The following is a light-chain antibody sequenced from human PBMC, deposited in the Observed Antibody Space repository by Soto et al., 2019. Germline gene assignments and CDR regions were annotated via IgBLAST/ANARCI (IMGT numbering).Light chain of an antibody. V-gene: IGLV2-23*01. CDR3: CSYASSITYV. CDR2: EGS. J-gene: IGLJ1*01. CDR1: SSDVGSYNL. Sequence: QSVLTRPASVSGSPGQSITISCTGTSSDVGSYNLVSWHQQHPGKAPKLVIYEGSKRPSGVSNRFSGSKSGNTASLTISGLQAEDEADYYCCSYASSITYVFGTGTRSPS.